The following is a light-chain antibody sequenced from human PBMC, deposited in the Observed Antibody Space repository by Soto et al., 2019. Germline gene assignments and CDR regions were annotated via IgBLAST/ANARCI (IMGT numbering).Light chain of an antibody. CDR3: QQYSTYPYI. CDR1: QSINRW. J-gene: IGKJ2*01. V-gene: IGKV1-5*03. Sequence: DIQMTQSPSTLSASVGDRVTITCRASQSINRWLAWYQQKPGKAPKLLIYKASSLESGVPSRFSGSEIGTGFPLSISSLQPDDFATYYCQQYSTYPYIFGQGTKVEIK. CDR2: KAS.